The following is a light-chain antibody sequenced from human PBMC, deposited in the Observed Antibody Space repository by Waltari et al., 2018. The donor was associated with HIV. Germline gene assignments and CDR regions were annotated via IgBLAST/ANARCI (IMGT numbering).Light chain of an antibody. V-gene: IGLV2-14*03. J-gene: IGLJ1*01. CDR2: DVS. CDR3: SSYTNSDTRV. CDR1: SSDIGRSKF. Sequence: QSALPQPASVSGSPGQSITISCTGTSSDIGRSKFVSWYQQHPGKAPKLMIYDVSNRAPGVSNRFSGSKSGDTASLTISGLQAEDEADYYCSSYTNSDTRVFGTGTKVTVL.